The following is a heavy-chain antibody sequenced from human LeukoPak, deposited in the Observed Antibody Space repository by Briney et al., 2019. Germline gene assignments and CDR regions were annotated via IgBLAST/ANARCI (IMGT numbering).Heavy chain of an antibody. CDR1: GYTFTSYG. V-gene: IGHV1-18*01. J-gene: IGHJ4*02. CDR2: ISAYNGNT. Sequence: ASVKVSCKASGYTFTSYGISWVRQAPGRGLEWMGWISAYNGNTNYAQKLQGRVTMTTDTSTSTAYMELRSLRSDDTAVYYCARFERRDGYNYGDYWGQGTLVTVSS. CDR3: ARFERRDGYNYGDY. D-gene: IGHD5-24*01.